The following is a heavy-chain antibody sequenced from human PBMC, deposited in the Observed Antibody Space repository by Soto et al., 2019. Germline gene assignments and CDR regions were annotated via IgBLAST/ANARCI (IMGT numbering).Heavy chain of an antibody. V-gene: IGHV3-11*01. D-gene: IGHD3-16*02. J-gene: IGHJ2*01. CDR3: AISSSTPNRYLGSGPARRCHDL. CDR1: GFTFSDYF. CDR2: IGSSGSTI. Sequence: GGYLRLSCAASGFTFSDYFMTWIRQAPGKGLEWVSYIGSSGSTIYYADSVKGRFTISRDNAKNSLYLQMNSLRGEDTAVYYCAISSSTPNRYLGSGPARRCHDLR.